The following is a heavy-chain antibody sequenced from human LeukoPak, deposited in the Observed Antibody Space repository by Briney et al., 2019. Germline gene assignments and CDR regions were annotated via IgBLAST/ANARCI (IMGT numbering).Heavy chain of an antibody. CDR3: ARGGDITIFGGHAFDI. CDR2: ISAYNGNT. D-gene: IGHD3-3*01. J-gene: IGHJ3*02. CDR1: GYTFTGYY. V-gene: IGHV1-18*04. Sequence: ASVKVSCKASGYTFTGYYMHWVRQAPGQGLEWMGWISAYNGNTNYAPKLQGRVTMTTDTSTSTAYMELRSLRSDDTAVYYCARGGDITIFGGHAFDIWGQGTMVTVSS.